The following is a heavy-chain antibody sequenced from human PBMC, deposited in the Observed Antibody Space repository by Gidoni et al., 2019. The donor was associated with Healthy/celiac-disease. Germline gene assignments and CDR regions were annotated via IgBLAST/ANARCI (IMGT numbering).Heavy chain of an antibody. D-gene: IGHD3-22*01. CDR2: ISGSGGST. J-gene: IGHJ6*02. Sequence: EVQLLESGGGLVQPGGSLRLSCAASGFTFSSYAMSWVRQAPGKGLEWVSAISGSGGSTYYADSVKGRLTISRDNSKNTLYLQMNSLRAEDTAVYYCAKEGDYYDSSGSLNYGMDVWGQGTTVTVSS. CDR3: AKEGDYYDSSGSLNYGMDV. V-gene: IGHV3-23*01. CDR1: GFTFSSYA.